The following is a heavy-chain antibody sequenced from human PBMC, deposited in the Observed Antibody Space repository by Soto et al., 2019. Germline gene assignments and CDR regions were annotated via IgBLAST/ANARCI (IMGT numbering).Heavy chain of an antibody. D-gene: IGHD2-8*01. CDR1: GDSVSSNSAT. Sequence: SQTLSLTCAISGDSVSSNSATWDCIRHSPSRGLEWLGRTYYRSKWYNDYAVSVKSRITINPDTSNNQLSLQLNSVTPDDTAVYYCARLIGNSWLDSWGQGTLVTVSS. V-gene: IGHV6-1*01. CDR3: ARLIGNSWLDS. J-gene: IGHJ5*01. CDR2: TYYRSKWYN.